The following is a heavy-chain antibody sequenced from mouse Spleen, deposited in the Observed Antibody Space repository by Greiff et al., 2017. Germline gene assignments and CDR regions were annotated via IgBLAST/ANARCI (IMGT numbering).Heavy chain of an antibody. CDR3: ASEEVRRGYAMDY. Sequence: QVQLKESGAELMKPGASVKISCKATGYTFSSYWIEWVKQRPGHGLEWIGEILPGSGSTNYNEKFKGKATFTADTSSNTAYMQLSSLTSEDSAVYYCASEEVRRGYAMDYWGQGTSVTVSS. D-gene: IGHD2-14*01. J-gene: IGHJ4*01. V-gene: IGHV1-9*01. CDR1: GYTFSSYW. CDR2: ILPGSGST.